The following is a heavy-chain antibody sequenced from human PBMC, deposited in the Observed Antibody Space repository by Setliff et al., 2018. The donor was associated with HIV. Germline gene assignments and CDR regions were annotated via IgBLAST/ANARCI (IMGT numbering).Heavy chain of an antibody. D-gene: IGHD1-26*01. CDR2: INPKSGNT. CDR1: GYTLTDFD. J-gene: IGHJ3*02. Sequence: ASVKVSCKASGYTLTDFDICWMRQASGQGLEWLGWINPKSGNTAYAQSFQGRVTLTTNTAISTVDMELSSLSSEDTADYYCTRWIVGSSNIFAFVIWGQGTLVTVSS. CDR3: TRWIVGSSNIFAFVI. V-gene: IGHV1-8*01.